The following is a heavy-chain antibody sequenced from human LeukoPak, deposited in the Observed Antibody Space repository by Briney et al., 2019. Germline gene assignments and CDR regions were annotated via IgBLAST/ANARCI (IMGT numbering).Heavy chain of an antibody. CDR3: AKGSDGYSYGYDQLYYFDY. J-gene: IGHJ4*02. V-gene: IGHV3-30*02. Sequence: PGGSLRLSCAASGFTFSSYGMHWVRQAPGKGLEWVAFIRYDGSNKYYADSVKGRFTISRDNSKNTLYLQMNSLRAEDTAVYYCAKGSDGYSYGYDQLYYFDYWGQGTLVTVSS. CDR2: IRYDGSNK. CDR1: GFTFSSYG. D-gene: IGHD5-18*01.